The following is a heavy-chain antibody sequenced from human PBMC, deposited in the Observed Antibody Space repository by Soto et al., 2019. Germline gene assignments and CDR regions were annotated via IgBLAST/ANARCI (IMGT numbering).Heavy chain of an antibody. V-gene: IGHV4-39*01. D-gene: IGHD3-3*01. CDR1: GGSISSSSYY. Sequence: SETLSLTCTVSGGSISSSSYYWGWIRQPPGKGLEWIGSIYYSGSTYYNPSLKSRVTISVDTSKNQFSLKLSSVTAADTAVYYCATCTIVGVVRYYYGMDVWGQRTTVTVSS. J-gene: IGHJ6*02. CDR3: ATCTIVGVVRYYYGMDV. CDR2: IYYSGST.